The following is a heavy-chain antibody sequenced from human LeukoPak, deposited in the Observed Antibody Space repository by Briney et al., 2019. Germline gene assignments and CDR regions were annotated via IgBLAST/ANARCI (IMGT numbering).Heavy chain of an antibody. D-gene: IGHD6-19*01. CDR1: GFTFSSYS. J-gene: IGHJ5*02. CDR3: ARDPYSSGWYGGPSWFDP. Sequence: GGSLRLSCAASGFTFSSYSMNWVRQAPGKGLEWVSSISSSSSYIYYADSVKGRFTISRDNAENSLHLQMNSLRAEDTAVYYCARDPYSSGWYGGPSWFDPWGQGTLVTASS. CDR2: ISSSSSYI. V-gene: IGHV3-21*01.